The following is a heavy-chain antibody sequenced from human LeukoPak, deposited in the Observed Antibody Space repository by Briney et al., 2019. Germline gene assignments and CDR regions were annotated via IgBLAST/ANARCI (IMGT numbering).Heavy chain of an antibody. CDR3: AKDRAGGYRSGKSCYVFDY. CDR1: GFTFRSYA. J-gene: IGHJ4*02. V-gene: IGHV3-23*01. Sequence: GGSLRLSCAASGFTFRSYAMSWVRRAPGKGLEWVSAISGSGASTYYADSVKGRFTISRDNSKNTLYSQMNSLRAEDTAIYYCAKDRAGGYRSGKSCYVFDYWGQGTLVTVSS. CDR2: ISGSGAST. D-gene: IGHD2-15*01.